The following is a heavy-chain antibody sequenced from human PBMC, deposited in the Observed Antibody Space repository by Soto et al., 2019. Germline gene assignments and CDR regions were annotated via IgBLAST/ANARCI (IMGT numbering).Heavy chain of an antibody. CDR3: ADARGADYGYYYYGTDG. Sequence: GESLKISCAASGFTFSSYAMSWVRQAPGKGLEWVSAISGSGGSTYYADSVKGRFTISRDNSKNTLYLQMNSLRAEDTAVYYFADARGADYGYYYYGTDGWGEGTTVNV. CDR1: GFTFSSYA. D-gene: IGHD3-16*01. V-gene: IGHV3-23*01. CDR2: ISGSGGST. J-gene: IGHJ6*01.